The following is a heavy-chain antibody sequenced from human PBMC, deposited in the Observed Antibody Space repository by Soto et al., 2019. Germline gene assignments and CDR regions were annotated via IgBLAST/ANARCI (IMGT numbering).Heavy chain of an antibody. D-gene: IGHD4-17*01. CDR1: GFSLSTGGVG. CDR2: IYWDDDK. V-gene: IGHV2-5*02. J-gene: IGHJ5*02. Sequence: QITLKESGPTLVKPTQTLTLTCTFSGFSLSTGGVGVGWIRQPPEKALEWLALIYWDDDKRYSPSLKSRLTITKDTSKNQVVLTMTNMDPVDTATYYCARRLATVSHNWFDPWGQGTLVTVSS. CDR3: ARRLATVSHNWFDP.